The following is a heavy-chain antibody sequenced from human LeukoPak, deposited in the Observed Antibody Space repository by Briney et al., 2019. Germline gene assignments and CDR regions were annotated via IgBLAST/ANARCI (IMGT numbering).Heavy chain of an antibody. V-gene: IGHV1-2*02. D-gene: IGHD5-18*01. Sequence: ASVTVSCKASGYTFTGYYMHWVRQAPGQGLEWMGWINPNSGGTNYAQKFQGRVTMTRDTSISTAYMELSRLRSDDTAVYYCGYSYGDQPYNWFDPWGQGTLVTVSS. CDR2: INPNSGGT. CDR3: GYSYGDQPYNWFDP. CDR1: GYTFTGYY. J-gene: IGHJ5*02.